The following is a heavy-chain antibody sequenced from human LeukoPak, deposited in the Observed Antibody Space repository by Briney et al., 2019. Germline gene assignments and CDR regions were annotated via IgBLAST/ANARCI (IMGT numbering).Heavy chain of an antibody. CDR3: ARASPGSSPFDY. J-gene: IGHJ4*02. CDR2: IYSGGST. CDR1: GFTVSSNY. V-gene: IGHV3-53*01. Sequence: PGGSLRLSRAASGFTVSSNYMSWVRQAPGKGLEWVSVIYSGGSTYYADSVKGRFTISRDNSKNTLYLQMNSLRAEDTAVYYCARASPGSSPFDYWGQGTLVTVSS. D-gene: IGHD6-6*01.